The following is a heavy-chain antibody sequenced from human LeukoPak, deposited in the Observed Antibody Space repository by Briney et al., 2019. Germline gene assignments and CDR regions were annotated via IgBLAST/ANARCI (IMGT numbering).Heavy chain of an antibody. Sequence: GGSLRLSCAVSGFIFSSYAMSWVRQAPGKGLEWVSVISGSGGTTYYADSVKGRFAISRDNSNNTLYLQMNSLRAEDTAVYFCAKDGSYGEYAGALDIWGQGTMVIVSS. V-gene: IGHV3-23*01. D-gene: IGHD4/OR15-4a*01. CDR2: ISGSGGTT. J-gene: IGHJ3*02. CDR1: GFIFSSYA. CDR3: AKDGSYGEYAGALDI.